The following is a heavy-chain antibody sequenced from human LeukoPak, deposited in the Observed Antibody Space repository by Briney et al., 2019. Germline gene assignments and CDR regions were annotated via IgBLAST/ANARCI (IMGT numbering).Heavy chain of an antibody. CDR3: AKVKSSGWYYFDY. Sequence: QPGGSLRLSCAASGFTFSSYAMSWVRQAPGKGLEWVSAISGSGGSTYYADSVKGRFTISRDNSKNTLYLQMNSLRAVDTAVYYCAKVKSSGWYYFDYWGQGTLVTVSS. J-gene: IGHJ4*02. V-gene: IGHV3-23*01. CDR1: GFTFSSYA. D-gene: IGHD6-19*01. CDR2: ISGSGGST.